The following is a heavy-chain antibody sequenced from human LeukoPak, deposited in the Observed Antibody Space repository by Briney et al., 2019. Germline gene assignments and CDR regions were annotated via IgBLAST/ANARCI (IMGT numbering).Heavy chain of an antibody. CDR2: IWYDGSNK. Sequence: GGSLRLSCAASGFTFSSYGMHWVRQAPGKGLEWVAVIWYDGSNKYYADSVKGRFTISRDNSKNTLYLQMNSLRAEDTAVYYCARDYCGGDCYTFDYRGQGTLVTVSS. CDR3: ARDYCGGDCYTFDY. D-gene: IGHD2-21*02. V-gene: IGHV3-33*01. J-gene: IGHJ4*02. CDR1: GFTFSSYG.